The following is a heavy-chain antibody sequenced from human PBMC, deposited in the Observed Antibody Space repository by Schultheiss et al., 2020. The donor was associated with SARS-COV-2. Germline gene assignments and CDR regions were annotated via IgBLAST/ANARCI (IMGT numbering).Heavy chain of an antibody. CDR3: ARDGVVRGGGYYGMDV. D-gene: IGHD3-10*01. CDR2: ISYDGSNK. V-gene: IGHV3-30*01. CDR1: GFTFSSYA. J-gene: IGHJ6*02. Sequence: GGSLRLSCAASGFTFSSYAMHWVRQAPGKGLEWVAVISYDGSNKYYADSVKGRFTISRDNSKNTLYLQMNSLRAEDTAVYYCARDGVVRGGGYYGMDVWGQGTTVTVSS.